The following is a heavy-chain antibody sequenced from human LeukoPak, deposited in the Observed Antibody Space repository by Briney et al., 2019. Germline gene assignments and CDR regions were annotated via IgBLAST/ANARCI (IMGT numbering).Heavy chain of an antibody. CDR3: AREYHTGMIVVGYDY. Sequence: ASVKVSCKASGYTFTSYGISWVRPAPGQGLEWMGWISAYNGNTNYAQKLQGRVTMTTDTSTSTAYMELRSLRSDDTAVYYCAREYHTGMIVVGYDYWGQGTLVTVSS. CDR2: ISAYNGNT. J-gene: IGHJ4*02. V-gene: IGHV1-18*01. D-gene: IGHD3-22*01. CDR1: GYTFTSYG.